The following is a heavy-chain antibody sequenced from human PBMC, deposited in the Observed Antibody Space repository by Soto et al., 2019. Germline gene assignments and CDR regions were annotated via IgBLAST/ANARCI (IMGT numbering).Heavy chain of an antibody. CDR2: IIPIFGTA. D-gene: IGHD1-26*01. J-gene: IGHJ5*02. V-gene: IGHV1-69*13. CDR1: GGTFSSYA. CDR3: AIYSGSYYFASAFDP. Sequence: SVKVSCKASGGTFSSYAISWVRQAPGQGLEWMGGIIPIFGTANYAQKFQGRVTITADESTSTAYMELSSLRSEDTAVYYCAIYSGSYYFASAFDPRGQRTPVTGSS.